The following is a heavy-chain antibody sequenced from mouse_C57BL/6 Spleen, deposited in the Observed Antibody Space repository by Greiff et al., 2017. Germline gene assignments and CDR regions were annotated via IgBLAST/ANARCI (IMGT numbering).Heavy chain of an antibody. CDR1: GYTFTSYW. J-gene: IGHJ4*01. CDR2: IHPNSGST. CDR3: ERGHNYCRMGY. Sequence: QVQLQQPGAELVKPGASVKLSCKASGYTFTSYWMHWVKQRPGQGLEWIGMIHPNSGSTNYNEKFKSKVTLTVDKSSSTAYMQLSSLTSEDSAVYYCERGHNYCRMGYWGQGTSGTVSS. V-gene: IGHV1-64*01. D-gene: IGHD1-1*01.